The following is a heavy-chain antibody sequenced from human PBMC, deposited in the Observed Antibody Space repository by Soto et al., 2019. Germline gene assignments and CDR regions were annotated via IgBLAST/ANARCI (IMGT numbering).Heavy chain of an antibody. Sequence: ASVKVSCKASGYTFTGYYVHWVRQAPGQGLEWMGWINPNSGDTYLAQRFQGRVTMTEDTSTDTAYMELSSLRSEDTAVYYCATDLSPRYGDYYFDYWGQGTLVTVSS. D-gene: IGHD4-17*01. V-gene: IGHV1-2*02. CDR3: ATDLSPRYGDYYFDY. CDR1: GYTFTGYY. CDR2: INPNSGDT. J-gene: IGHJ4*02.